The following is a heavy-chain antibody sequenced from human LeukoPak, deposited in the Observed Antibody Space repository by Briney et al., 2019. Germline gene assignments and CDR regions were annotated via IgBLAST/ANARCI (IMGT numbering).Heavy chain of an antibody. CDR1: GFTFSSYS. D-gene: IGHD2-2*01. CDR3: ARVRELGYCSSTSCPRSGMDV. J-gene: IGHJ6*02. V-gene: IGHV3-21*01. Sequence: GGSLRLSCAASGFTFSSYSMNWVRQAPGKGLEWVSSISSSSSYIYYADSVKGRFTISRDNSKNTLYLQMSSLRAEDTAVYYCARVRELGYCSSTSCPRSGMDVWGQGTTVTVSS. CDR2: ISSSSSYI.